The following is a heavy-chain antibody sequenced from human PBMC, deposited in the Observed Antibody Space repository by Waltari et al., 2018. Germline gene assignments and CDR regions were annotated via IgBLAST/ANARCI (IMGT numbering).Heavy chain of an antibody. Sequence: VQLLESGGGLVQPGGSMRISCAASGFTFTSYAMSWVRPAPGKGLEWVPGITGSGGSTYYADSVKGRFTISRDNSKNTLYLQMNSLRAEDTAVYYCAKSPPVTSGGANYYFDYWGQGTLVT. CDR2: ITGSGGST. V-gene: IGHV3-23*01. CDR1: GFTFTSYA. CDR3: AKSPPVTSGGANYYFDY. D-gene: IGHD3-16*01. J-gene: IGHJ4*02.